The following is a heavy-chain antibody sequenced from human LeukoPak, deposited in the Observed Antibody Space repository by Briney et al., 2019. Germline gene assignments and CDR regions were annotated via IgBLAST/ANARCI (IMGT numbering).Heavy chain of an antibody. V-gene: IGHV4-31*03. CDR2: IHNSGNT. CDR1: GGSINSGGYY. J-gene: IGHJ4*02. Sequence: SETLSLTCTVSGGSINSGGYYWSWIRQHPETGLEWMGYIHNSGNTYYNPSLKSRITISLDSSQNQFSLKLSSVTAADTAVYYCARDAAHGTDCWGQGTLVTVSS. CDR3: ARDAAHGTDC. D-gene: IGHD1-26*01.